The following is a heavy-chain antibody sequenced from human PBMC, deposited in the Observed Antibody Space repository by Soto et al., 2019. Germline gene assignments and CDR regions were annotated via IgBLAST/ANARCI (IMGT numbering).Heavy chain of an antibody. Sequence: PGGSLRLSCAASGFTLSNYAMGWFRQAPGKGLEWVSSISGTYGSNYADSVKGRFTISRDSSKNTLYLHMNNLRAEDTAVYYCARDRYSYYDFWSGSLPYYYFGMDVWGQGTTVTVSS. V-gene: IGHV3-23*01. CDR2: ISGTYGS. CDR3: ARDRYSYYDFWSGSLPYYYFGMDV. J-gene: IGHJ6*02. CDR1: GFTLSNYA. D-gene: IGHD3-3*01.